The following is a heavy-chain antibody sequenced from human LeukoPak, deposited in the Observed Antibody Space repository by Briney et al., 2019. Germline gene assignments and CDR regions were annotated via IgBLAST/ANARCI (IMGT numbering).Heavy chain of an antibody. J-gene: IGHJ1*01. V-gene: IGHV3-21*01. Sequence: GGSLRLSCAASGFTFSSYSMNWVRQAPGKGLEWVSSISSSSSYIYYADSVKGRFTISRDNAKNSLYLQMNSLRAEDTAVYYCARAALGYSSSWYVGYFQHWARAPWSPSPQ. CDR3: ARAALGYSSSWYVGYFQH. D-gene: IGHD6-13*01. CDR1: GFTFSSYS. CDR2: ISSSSSYI.